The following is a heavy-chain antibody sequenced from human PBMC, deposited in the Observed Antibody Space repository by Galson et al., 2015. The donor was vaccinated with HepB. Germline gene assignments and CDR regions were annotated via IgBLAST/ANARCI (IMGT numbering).Heavy chain of an antibody. CDR2: IIPIFGTA. CDR1: GGTFSSYA. D-gene: IGHD1-26*01. J-gene: IGHJ5*02. Sequence: SVKVSCKASGGTFSSYAISWVRQAPGQGLEWMGGIIPIFGTANYAQKFQGRVTITADESTSTAYMELSSLRSEDTAVYYCAREEVGATRWFDPWGQGTLVTVSS. CDR3: AREEVGATRWFDP. V-gene: IGHV1-69*13.